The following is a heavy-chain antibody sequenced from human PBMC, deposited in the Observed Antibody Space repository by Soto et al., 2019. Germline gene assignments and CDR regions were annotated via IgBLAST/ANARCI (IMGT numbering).Heavy chain of an antibody. J-gene: IGHJ3*02. V-gene: IGHV3-30-3*01. Sequence: GGSLRLSCAASGFSFSNYAMHWVRQAPGKGLEWVAVISYHGGNEYYADSVKGRFTISRDNSKKTVYLQMNSLRGEDTAVYYCARDRSARDALDIWGQGTMVTVSS. CDR3: ARDRSARDALDI. D-gene: IGHD2-15*01. CDR1: GFSFSNYA. CDR2: ISYHGGNE.